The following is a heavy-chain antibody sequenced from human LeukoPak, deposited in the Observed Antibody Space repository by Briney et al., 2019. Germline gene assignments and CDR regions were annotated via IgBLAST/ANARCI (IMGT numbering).Heavy chain of an antibody. Sequence: GGSLRLSCAASRFTFSSYWMSWVRQAPGKGLEWVANIKQDGSEKYYVDSVKGRFTISRDNAKNSLYLQMNSLRAEDTAVYYCARLYNWGQGTLVTVSS. D-gene: IGHD1-1*01. J-gene: IGHJ4*02. V-gene: IGHV3-7*01. CDR1: RFTFSSYW. CDR3: ARLYN. CDR2: IKQDGSEK.